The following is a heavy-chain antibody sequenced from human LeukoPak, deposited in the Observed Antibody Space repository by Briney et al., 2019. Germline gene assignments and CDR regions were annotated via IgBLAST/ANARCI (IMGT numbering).Heavy chain of an antibody. V-gene: IGHV4-34*01. CDR2: TNHSGST. D-gene: IGHD4-17*01. CDR3: ARAKGYGDRYYFDY. J-gene: IGHJ4*02. CDR1: GGSFSGYY. Sequence: SETLSLTCAVYGGSFSGYYWSWIRQPPGKGLEWIGETNHSGSTNYNPSLKSRVTISVDTSKNQFSLKLSSVTAADTAVYYCARAKGYGDRYYFDYWGQGTLVTVSS.